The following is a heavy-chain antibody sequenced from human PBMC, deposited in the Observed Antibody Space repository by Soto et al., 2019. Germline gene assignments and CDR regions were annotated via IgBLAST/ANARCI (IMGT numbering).Heavy chain of an antibody. CDR2: ISSSGSSI. D-gene: IGHD3-10*01. Sequence: QVQLVESGGGLVKPGGSLRLSCAASGLTFSDCYMNWIRQAPGKGLEWVSYISSSGSSINYSGSVKGRFTISRDKARNSLYLQMNSLRAEDTAMYYCARVRFGEWGYAMDVWGQGTTVTVSS. V-gene: IGHV3-11*01. J-gene: IGHJ6*02. CDR1: GLTFSDCY. CDR3: ARVRFGEWGYAMDV.